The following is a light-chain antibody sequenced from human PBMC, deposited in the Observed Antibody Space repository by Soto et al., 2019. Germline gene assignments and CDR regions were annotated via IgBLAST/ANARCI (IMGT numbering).Light chain of an antibody. CDR2: SNN. CDR1: SSNIGSNT. Sequence: QSVLTQPPSASGTPGPRVTISCSGGSSNIGSNTVNWYQHLPGTAPKLLIYSNNQRPSGVPDRFSGSMSGTSASLAISGLQYEDEADYYCAAWDDSLNGPVFGGGTKLTVL. J-gene: IGLJ2*01. V-gene: IGLV1-44*01. CDR3: AAWDDSLNGPV.